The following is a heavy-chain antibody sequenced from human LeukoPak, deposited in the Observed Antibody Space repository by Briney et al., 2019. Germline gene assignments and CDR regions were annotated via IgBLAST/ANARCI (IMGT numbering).Heavy chain of an antibody. V-gene: IGHV3-7*04. CDR3: TRVGYIDEGIDY. J-gene: IGHJ4*02. Sequence: QPGGSLRLSCVASGFPFSSYWMTWVRQAPGKGLEWVANIIQDGSQKSYGDSVKGRFTISRDNAKNSVYLQMNSLRAEDTAIYYCTRVGYIDEGIDYWGQGTLVTVSS. D-gene: IGHD5-24*01. CDR1: GFPFSSYW. CDR2: IIQDGSQK.